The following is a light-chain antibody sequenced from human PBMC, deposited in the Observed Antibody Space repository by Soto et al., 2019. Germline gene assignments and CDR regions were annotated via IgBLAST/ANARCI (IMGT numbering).Light chain of an antibody. CDR3: QQYSNWPYT. J-gene: IGKJ2*01. CDR2: GAS. V-gene: IGKV3-15*01. Sequence: EIVMTQSPATLSVSPGERDTLSCRASQSVSSNLAWYQQKPGQAPRLLIYGASTRATGIPARFSGSGSGTEFTLTISSLQSEDFAVYYCQQYSNWPYTFGQGTNLEIK. CDR1: QSVSSN.